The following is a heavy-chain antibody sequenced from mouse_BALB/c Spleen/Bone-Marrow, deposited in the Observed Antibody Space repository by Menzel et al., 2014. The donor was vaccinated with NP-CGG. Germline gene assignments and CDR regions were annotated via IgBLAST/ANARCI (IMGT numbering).Heavy chain of an antibody. V-gene: IGHV1S29*02. D-gene: IGHD4-1*01. CDR1: GYTFTDYN. Sequence: EVQLQQSGPELVKPGAAVKISCKASGYTFTDYNMHWVKQSHGKSLEWIGYIYPYNGGTGYNQKFKSQATLTVDNSSTTGYRERSRLRTEESAVGECGRGGGQGGFVYWGQGTLVTVSA. CDR3: GRGGGQGGFVY. J-gene: IGHJ3*01. CDR2: IYPYNGGT.